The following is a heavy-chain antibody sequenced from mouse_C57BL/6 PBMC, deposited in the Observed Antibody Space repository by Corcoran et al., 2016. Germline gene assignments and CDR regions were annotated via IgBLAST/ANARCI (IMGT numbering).Heavy chain of an antibody. Sequence: QVQLQQSGAELVKPGASVKISCKASGYAFSSYWMNWVKQRPGKGLEWIGQIYPGDGDTNYNGKFKGKATLTADKSSSTAYMQLSSLTSEDSAFYFCAALYYGYDGYFDGWGTGTTVTVSS. D-gene: IGHD2-2*01. CDR1: GYAFSSYW. CDR2: IYPGDGDT. V-gene: IGHV1-80*01. J-gene: IGHJ1*03. CDR3: AALYYGYDGYFDG.